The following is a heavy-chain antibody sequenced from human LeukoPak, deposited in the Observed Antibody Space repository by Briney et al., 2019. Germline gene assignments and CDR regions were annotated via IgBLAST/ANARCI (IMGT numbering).Heavy chain of an antibody. CDR3: ARVDPPVTTYYYYYMDV. V-gene: IGHV3-20*04. Sequence: PGGSLRLSCAASGFTFDDYGMSWVRQAPGKGLEWVSGINWNGGSTGYADSVKGRLTISRDNAKNSLYLQMNSPRAEDTALYYCARVDPPVTTYYYYYMDVWGKGTTVTVSS. CDR1: GFTFDDYG. J-gene: IGHJ6*03. D-gene: IGHD4-17*01. CDR2: INWNGGST.